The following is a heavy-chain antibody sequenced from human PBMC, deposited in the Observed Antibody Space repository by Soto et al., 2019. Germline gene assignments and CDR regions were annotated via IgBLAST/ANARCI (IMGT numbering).Heavy chain of an antibody. J-gene: IGHJ3*02. V-gene: IGHV3-74*01. D-gene: IGHD6-13*01. Sequence: EVQLVESGGGLVQPGGSLRLSCAASGFTFSSYWMHWVRQAPGKGLVWVSRINSDGSSTSYADSVKGRFTISRDNAKNKLYLQINRLRAEDTAVYYCARAIYSSSWYLWEDDAFDIWGQGTMVTVSS. CDR1: GFTFSSYW. CDR3: ARAIYSSSWYLWEDDAFDI. CDR2: INSDGSST.